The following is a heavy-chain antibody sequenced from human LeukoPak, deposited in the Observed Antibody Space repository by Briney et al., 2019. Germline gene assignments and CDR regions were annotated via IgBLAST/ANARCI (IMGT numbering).Heavy chain of an antibody. J-gene: IGHJ4*02. CDR2: VNTNTGRP. V-gene: IGHV7-4-1*02. CDR1: GYTFSNYP. CDR3: ATSGGGVAAILDY. Sequence: GASVKVSCKASGYTFSNYPMNWVRQAPGQGLEWMGWVNTNTGRPTYAQGFIGRFVFSLDTSFNTAYLQITSLKAADTAVYYCATSGGGVAAILDYWGQGTLVTVSS. D-gene: IGHD5-24*01.